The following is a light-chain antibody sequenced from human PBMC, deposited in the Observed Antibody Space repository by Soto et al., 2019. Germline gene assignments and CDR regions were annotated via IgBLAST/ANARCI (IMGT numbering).Light chain of an antibody. Sequence: IVVTESPSRLSVSPGERATLSCRASQSVSSNLAWYQQKPGQAPRLLIYGASTRATGIPARFSGSGSGTEFTLTISSLQSEDFGVYYCQQYNNWPPCTFGQGTKVDIK. CDR3: QQYNNWPPCT. V-gene: IGKV3-15*01. CDR1: QSVSSN. CDR2: GAS. J-gene: IGKJ1*01.